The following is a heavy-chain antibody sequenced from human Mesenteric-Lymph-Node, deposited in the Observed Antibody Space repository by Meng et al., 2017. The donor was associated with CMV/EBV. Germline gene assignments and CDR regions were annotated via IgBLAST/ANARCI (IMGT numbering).Heavy chain of an antibody. J-gene: IGHJ4*02. Sequence: ASVKVSCKASGYTFTGYYMHWMRQAPGQGLEWMGWINPTGGATNYAQKFQGRVTMTRDTSINTAYMDLQRLTSDDTAVYYCARVGVTSVTYFDYWGQGTPVTVSS. CDR2: INPTGGAT. D-gene: IGHD4-17*01. CDR3: ARVGVTSVTYFDY. V-gene: IGHV1-2*02. CDR1: GYTFTGYY.